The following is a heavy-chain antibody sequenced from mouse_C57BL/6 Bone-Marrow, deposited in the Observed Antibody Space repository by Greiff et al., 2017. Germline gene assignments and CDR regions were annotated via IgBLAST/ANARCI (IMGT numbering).Heavy chain of an antibody. V-gene: IGHV5-9-1*02. CDR2: ISSGGDYI. D-gene: IGHD2-2*01. CDR3: TRALWLRRGFAY. Sequence: EVNVVASGEGLVKPGGSLKLSCAASGFTFSSYAMSWVRQTPEKRLEWVAYISSGGDYIYYADTVKGRFTISRDNARNTLYLQMSSLKSEDTAMYYCTRALWLRRGFAYWGQGTLVTVSA. J-gene: IGHJ3*01. CDR1: GFTFSSYA.